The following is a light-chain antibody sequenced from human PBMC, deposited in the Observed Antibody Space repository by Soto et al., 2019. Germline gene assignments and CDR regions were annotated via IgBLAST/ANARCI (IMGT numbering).Light chain of an antibody. Sequence: EIVLTQSPGTLSLSPGERATLSCRASQSVSSKYLAWYQQKPGRAPRVLIYGTSIRASGVPERFSGGGSGTDFTLTITRLEPEDFAVYYCQQYGSSLFTFGPGPKVDLK. CDR3: QQYGSSLFT. V-gene: IGKV3-20*01. CDR2: GTS. CDR1: QSVSSKY. J-gene: IGKJ3*01.